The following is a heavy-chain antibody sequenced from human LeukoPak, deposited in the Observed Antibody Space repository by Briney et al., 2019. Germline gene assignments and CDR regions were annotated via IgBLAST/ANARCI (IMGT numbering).Heavy chain of an antibody. V-gene: IGHV4-59*01. D-gene: IGHD6-13*01. CDR2: IYYSGST. CDR3: ARSPKSIAAQPLLFDY. J-gene: IGHJ4*02. Sequence: SETLSLTCTVSGGSISSYYWSWIRQPPGKGLEWIGYIYYSGSTNSNPSLNSRVTISVDTSKNQFSLKLSSVTAADTAVYYCARSPKSIAAQPLLFDYWGQGTLVTVSS. CDR1: GGSISSYY.